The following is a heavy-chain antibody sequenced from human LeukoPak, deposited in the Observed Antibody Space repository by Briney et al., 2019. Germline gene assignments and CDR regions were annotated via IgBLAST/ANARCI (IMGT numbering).Heavy chain of an antibody. J-gene: IGHJ4*02. D-gene: IGHD3-10*01. CDR1: GYTFTSYG. CDR3: ARDNDSGDPPHFDY. Sequence: ASVKVSCKASGYTFTSYGISWVRQAPGQGLEWMGWISAYNGNTNYAQKLQGRVTMTTDTSTSTAYMELSSLRSEDTAVYYCARDNDSGDPPHFDYWGQGTLVTVSS. V-gene: IGHV1-18*01. CDR2: ISAYNGNT.